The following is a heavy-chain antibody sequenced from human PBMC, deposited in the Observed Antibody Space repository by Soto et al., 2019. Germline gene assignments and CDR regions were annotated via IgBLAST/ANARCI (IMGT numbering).Heavy chain of an antibody. V-gene: IGHV1-8*01. CDR3: ARGFIRGDRPPSPKPVFDY. CDR2: MNPNSGNT. Sequence: GASVKVSCKASGYTFTSYDINWVRQATGQGLEWMGWMNPNSGNTGYAQKFQGRVTMTRNTSISTAYMELRSMTSDDTSVYYCARGFIRGDRPPSPKPVFDYWGQGALVTVPS. J-gene: IGHJ4*02. CDR1: GYTFTSYD. D-gene: IGHD2-21*02.